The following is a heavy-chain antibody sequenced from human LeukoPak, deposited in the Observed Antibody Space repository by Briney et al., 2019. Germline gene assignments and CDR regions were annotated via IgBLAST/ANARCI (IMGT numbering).Heavy chain of an antibody. Sequence: ASVKVSCKASGYTFTSYDINWVRQATGQGLEWMGWMNPNSGNTGYAQKFQGRVTITRNTSIGTAYMELSSLRSEDTAVYYCARVRHISGSYYQNNWFDPWGQGTLVTVSS. CDR3: ARVRHISGSYYQNNWFDP. V-gene: IGHV1-8*01. CDR1: GYTFTSYD. CDR2: MNPNSGNT. J-gene: IGHJ5*02. D-gene: IGHD3-10*01.